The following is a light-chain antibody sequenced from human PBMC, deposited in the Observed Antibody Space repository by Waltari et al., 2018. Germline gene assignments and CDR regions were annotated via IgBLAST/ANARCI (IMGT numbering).Light chain of an antibody. J-gene: IGLJ2*01. CDR2: YDS. CDR1: NIGSNS. Sequence: SYVVTQSPSVSVAPGEPARITCGGDNIGSNSGHWYQQRPGQAPVLVISYDSDRRSGIPERFSGSNSGNTATLTISWVEAEDEADYYCLVWHSTIDHQGVFGGGTKLTVL. CDR3: LVWHSTIDHQGV. V-gene: IGLV3-21*04.